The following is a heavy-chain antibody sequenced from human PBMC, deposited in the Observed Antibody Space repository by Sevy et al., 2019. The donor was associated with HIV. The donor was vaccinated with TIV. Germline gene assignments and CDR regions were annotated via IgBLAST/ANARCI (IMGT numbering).Heavy chain of an antibody. CDR3: ARQGIAAAGIGGVDY. J-gene: IGHJ4*02. CDR2: IYYSGST. D-gene: IGHD6-13*01. V-gene: IGHV4-39*01. CDR1: GGSISSSSHY. Sequence: SETLSLTCTVSGGSISSSSHYWGWIRQPPGKGLEWIGSIYYSGSTYYNPSLKSRVTISVDTSKNQFSLKLSSVTAADTAVYYCARQGIAAAGIGGVDYWGQGTLVTVSS.